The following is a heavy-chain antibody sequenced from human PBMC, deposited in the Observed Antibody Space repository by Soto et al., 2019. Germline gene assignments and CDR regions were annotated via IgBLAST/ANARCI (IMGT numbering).Heavy chain of an antibody. Sequence: QVQLQQWGAGLLKPSETLSLTCAVYGGSFSGYYWSWIRQPPGKGLEWIGEINHSGSTNYNPSLESRVTISVDTSKNQFSLKLSSVTAADTAVYYCARGGYCSGGSCGSPFDYWGQGTLVTVSS. J-gene: IGHJ4*02. CDR2: INHSGST. V-gene: IGHV4-34*01. D-gene: IGHD2-15*01. CDR1: GGSFSGYY. CDR3: ARGGYCSGGSCGSPFDY.